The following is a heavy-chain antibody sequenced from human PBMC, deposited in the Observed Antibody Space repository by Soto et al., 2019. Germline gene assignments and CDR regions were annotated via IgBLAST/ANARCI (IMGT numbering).Heavy chain of an antibody. J-gene: IGHJ3*02. D-gene: IGHD3-3*01. CDR1: GGSISSGGYS. CDR3: AREGSGYYDSFDI. Sequence: QLQLQESGSGLVKPSQTLSLTCAVSGGSISSGGYSWSWIRQPPGKGLEWIGYIYHSGSTYYNPSLTSRVTITVDRSKNQFSLKLTSVTAADTAVYYCAREGSGYYDSFDIWGQGTMVTVSS. CDR2: IYHSGST. V-gene: IGHV4-30-2*01.